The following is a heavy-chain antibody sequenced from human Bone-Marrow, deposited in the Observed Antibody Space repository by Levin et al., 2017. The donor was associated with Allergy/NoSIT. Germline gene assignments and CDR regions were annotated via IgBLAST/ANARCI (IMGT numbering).Heavy chain of an antibody. D-gene: IGHD1-26*01. CDR3: ARDKSGNYFSFES. V-gene: IGHV4-59*01. Sequence: PSETLSLTCNVSDDSIKTSFWSWIRQSPGKGLEWIGYISHSGSTNYNPSLKSRVTISLDTSKNHISLRLISVTAADAAIYYCARDKSGNYFSFESWGEGTLVAVSS. CDR2: ISHSGST. J-gene: IGHJ4*02. CDR1: DDSIKTSF.